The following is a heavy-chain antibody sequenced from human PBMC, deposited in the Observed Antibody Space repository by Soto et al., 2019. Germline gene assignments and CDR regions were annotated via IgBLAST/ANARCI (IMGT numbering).Heavy chain of an antibody. CDR3: AKDLYGIAAAGTVGWYFDL. D-gene: IGHD6-13*01. CDR1: GFTFSSYG. Sequence: GGSLRLSCAASGFTFSSYGMHWVRQAPGKGLEWVAVISYDGSNKYYADSVKGRFTISRDNSKNTLYLQMNSLRAEVTAVYYCAKDLYGIAAAGTVGWYFDLWGRGTLVTVSS. J-gene: IGHJ2*01. V-gene: IGHV3-30*18. CDR2: ISYDGSNK.